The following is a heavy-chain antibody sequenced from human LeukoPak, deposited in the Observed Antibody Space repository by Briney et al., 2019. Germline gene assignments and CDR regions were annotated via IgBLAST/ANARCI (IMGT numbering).Heavy chain of an antibody. V-gene: IGHV3-30*18. Sequence: GGSLRLSCAASGFTFSSYGMHWVRQAPGKGLEWVAVISYDGSNKYYADSVKGRFTISRDNSKNTLYLQMNSLRAEDTAVYYCAKTSGYRIFDAFDIWGQGTMVTVSS. J-gene: IGHJ3*02. D-gene: IGHD3-22*01. CDR3: AKTSGYRIFDAFDI. CDR1: GFTFSSYG. CDR2: ISYDGSNK.